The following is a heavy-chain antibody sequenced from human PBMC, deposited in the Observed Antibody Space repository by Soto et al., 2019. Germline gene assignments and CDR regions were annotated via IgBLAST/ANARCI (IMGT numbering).Heavy chain of an antibody. J-gene: IGHJ4*02. Sequence: QVQLQESGPGLVKPSGTLSLTCAVSGGSISTNNWWSWVRQPPGKGLEWIGEIYHTGGTNYNPSLKSRVALSVDKSKNQFSLNLNSATAADTAVYYSAREKGAGTYMGFNYWGPGTLVTVSS. CDR3: AREKGAGTYMGFNY. D-gene: IGHD3-10*01. V-gene: IGHV4-4*02. CDR2: IYHTGGT. CDR1: GGSISTNNW.